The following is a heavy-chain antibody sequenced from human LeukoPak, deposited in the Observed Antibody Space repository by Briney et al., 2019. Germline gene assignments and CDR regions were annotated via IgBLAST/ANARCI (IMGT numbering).Heavy chain of an antibody. D-gene: IGHD6-13*01. Sequence: GGSLRLSCAASGFTFSSYSMNWVRQAPGKGLEWVSSISSSSSYIYYADSVKGRFTISRDNSKNTLYLQMNSLRAEDTAVYYCARYFAAAGHAFDIWGQGTMVTVSS. CDR3: ARYFAAAGHAFDI. V-gene: IGHV3-21*01. CDR1: GFTFSSYS. CDR2: ISSSSSYI. J-gene: IGHJ3*02.